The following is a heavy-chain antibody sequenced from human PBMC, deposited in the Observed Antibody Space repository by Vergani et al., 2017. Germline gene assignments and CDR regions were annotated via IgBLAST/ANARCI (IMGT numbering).Heavy chain of an antibody. J-gene: IGHJ4*02. CDR2: IWYDGSNK. Sequence: QVQLVESGGGVVQPGRSLRLSCAGSGFTFSIYGIHWVRQAPGKGLEWVAVIWYDGSNKYYADSVKGRFSVSRDNSKNTVYLQMNSLRAEDTAVYYCAANFDFWGQGTLVTVSS. V-gene: IGHV3-33*01. CDR1: GFTFSIYG. D-gene: IGHD4/OR15-4a*01. CDR3: AANFDF.